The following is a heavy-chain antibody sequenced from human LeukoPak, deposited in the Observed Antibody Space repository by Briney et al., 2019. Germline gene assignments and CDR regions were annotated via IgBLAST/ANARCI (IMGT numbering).Heavy chain of an antibody. CDR2: IYYSGST. CDR1: GGSISSYY. CDR3: AREALITIFGVVIMTGGGFDY. J-gene: IGHJ4*02. V-gene: IGHV4-59*01. D-gene: IGHD3-3*01. Sequence: SETLSLTCTVSGGSISSYYWSWIRQPPGKGLEWIGYIYYSGSTNYNPSLKSRVTISVDTSKNQFSLKLSSVTAEDTAVYYCAREALITIFGVVIMTGGGFDYWGQGTLVTVSS.